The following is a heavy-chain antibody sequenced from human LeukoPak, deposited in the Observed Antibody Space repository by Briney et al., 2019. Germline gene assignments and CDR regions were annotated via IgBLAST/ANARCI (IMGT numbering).Heavy chain of an antibody. CDR1: GFTFSGST. CDR3: ARQQWLDGAYYFDY. D-gene: IGHD6-19*01. V-gene: IGHV3-21*01. CDR2: ISTSSSYI. Sequence: GGSLRLSCAASGFTFSGSTMNWVRQAPGRGLEWVSFISTSSSYIYYADSVRGRFTISRDNAKNSLYLQMNSLRAEDTAVYYCARQQWLDGAYYFDYWGQGTLVTVSS. J-gene: IGHJ4*02.